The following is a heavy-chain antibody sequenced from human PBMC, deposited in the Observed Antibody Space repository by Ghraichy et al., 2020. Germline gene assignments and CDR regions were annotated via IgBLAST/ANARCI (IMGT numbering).Heavy chain of an antibody. D-gene: IGHD6-13*01. CDR2: ISLDGSIK. J-gene: IGHJ4*02. CDR1: GFVFSDYA. CDR3: ARDRRSGSSWYSGYFDY. V-gene: IGHV3-30*04. Sequence: GESLNISCAASGFVFSDYAVHWVRQAAGKGLEWVAVISLDGSIKYYADSVKGRFTIFRDNSKNTLYLQMNSLRGEDTAVYYCARDRRSGSSWYSGYFDYWGQGTLVTVSS.